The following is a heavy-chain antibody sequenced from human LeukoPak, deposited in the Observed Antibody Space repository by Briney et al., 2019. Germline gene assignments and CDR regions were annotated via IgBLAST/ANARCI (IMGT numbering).Heavy chain of an antibody. CDR3: ARATGGAAAADFDP. CDR2: IYYSGST. J-gene: IGHJ5*02. V-gene: IGHV4-31*03. CDR1: GGSISSGGYY. Sequence: SQTLSLTCTVSGGSISSGGYYWSWIRLHPGKGLEWIGFIYYSGSTYYNPSLKSRITMSLDTSKNQFSLKLSSVTAADTAVYYCARATGGAAAADFDPWGQGTLVTVSS. D-gene: IGHD6-13*01.